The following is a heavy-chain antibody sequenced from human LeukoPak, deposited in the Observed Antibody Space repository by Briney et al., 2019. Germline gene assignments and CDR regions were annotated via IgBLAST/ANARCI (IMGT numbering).Heavy chain of an antibody. J-gene: IGHJ4*02. V-gene: IGHV1-69*13. Sequence: ASVKVSCKASGGTFSSYAISWVRQAPGQGLEWMGGIIPIFGTANYAQKFQGRVTITADESTSTAYMELSSLRSEDTAEYYCAREASGYDYGFDYWGQGTLVTVSS. D-gene: IGHD5-12*01. CDR2: IIPIFGTA. CDR1: GGTFSSYA. CDR3: AREASGYDYGFDY.